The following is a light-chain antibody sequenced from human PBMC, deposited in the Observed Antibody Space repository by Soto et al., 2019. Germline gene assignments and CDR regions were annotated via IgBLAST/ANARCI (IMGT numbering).Light chain of an antibody. V-gene: IGLV2-14*01. CDR2: DVS. CDR1: SSDVGGYNY. Sequence: QSALTQPASVSGSPGQSITISCTGTSSDVGGYNYVSWFQQHPGKAPKVMIYDVSDRPSGVSNRFSGSKSGNTASLTISGLQAEDEADYYCSSYTTNGPHVAFGGGTKVTVL. J-gene: IGLJ2*01. CDR3: SSYTTNGPHVA.